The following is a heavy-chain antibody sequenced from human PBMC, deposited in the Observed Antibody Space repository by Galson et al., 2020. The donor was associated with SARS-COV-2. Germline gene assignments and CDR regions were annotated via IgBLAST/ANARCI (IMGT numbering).Heavy chain of an antibody. D-gene: IGHD2-15*01. V-gene: IGHV3-7*05. CDR3: ARALSPRADDCGGSSCYYYYYYGMDV. J-gene: IGHJ6*02. Sequence: GESLKISCSASGFTFSSYWMSWVRQSPGKGLECVATIKQDGSEKYYVDSVKGRFTISRDNAKNSLYLQMNSLRAEDTAVYYCARALSPRADDCGGSSCYYYYYYGMDVWGQGTTVTVSS. CDR1: GFTFSSYW. CDR2: IKQDGSEK.